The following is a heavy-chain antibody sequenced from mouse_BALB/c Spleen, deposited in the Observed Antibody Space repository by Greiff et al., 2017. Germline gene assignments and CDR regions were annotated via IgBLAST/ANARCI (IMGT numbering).Heavy chain of an antibody. V-gene: IGHV1-80*01. Sequence: QVQLKQSGAELVRPGSSVKISCKASGYAFSSYWMNWVKQRPGQGLEWIGQIYPGDGDTNYNGKFKGKATLTADKSSSTAYMQLSSLTSEDSAVYFCAREEGYGNFAMDYWGQGTSVTVSS. D-gene: IGHD2-10*02. CDR1: GYAFSSYW. J-gene: IGHJ4*01. CDR2: IYPGDGDT. CDR3: AREEGYGNFAMDY.